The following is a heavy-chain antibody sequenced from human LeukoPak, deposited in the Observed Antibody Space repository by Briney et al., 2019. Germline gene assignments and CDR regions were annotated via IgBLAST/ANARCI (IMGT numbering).Heavy chain of an antibody. CDR2: IYYSGST. D-gene: IGHD2-21*02. CDR3: ARFSPVVTASVADY. Sequence: SETLSLTCTVSGGSISSYYWSWIRQPPGKGLEWIGYIYYSGSTNYNPSLKSRVTISVDTSKNQFSLKLSSVTAADTAVYYCARFSPVVTASVADYWGQGTLVTVSS. J-gene: IGHJ4*02. CDR1: GGSISSYY. V-gene: IGHV4-59*08.